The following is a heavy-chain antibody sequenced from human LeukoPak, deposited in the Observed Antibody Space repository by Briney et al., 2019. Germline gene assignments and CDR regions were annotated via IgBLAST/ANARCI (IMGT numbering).Heavy chain of an antibody. D-gene: IGHD3-22*01. CDR1: GGSMSSSSYY. CDR2: IYYSGST. Sequence: PSETLSLTCTVSGGSMSSSSYYWGWIRQPPGKGLEWIVSIYYSGSTNSNPSLKSRVTISVNTYKNQFSLNLSSGTAADTAVYYCARANDYYDSSGYSENEAFDIWGQGKMVTVSS. J-gene: IGHJ3*02. CDR3: ARANDYYDSSGYSENEAFDI. V-gene: IGHV4-39*07.